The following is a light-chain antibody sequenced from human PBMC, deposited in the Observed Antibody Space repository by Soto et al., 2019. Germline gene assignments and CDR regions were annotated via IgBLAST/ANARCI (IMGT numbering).Light chain of an antibody. CDR2: EVS. CDR1: NSYVGGYSY. V-gene: IGLV2-14*01. Sequence: QSAPTHPAAVTWTPEQSSTLSCTGTNSYVGGYSYVSWYQQHPGKVTKLMIYEVSNRPSGVSNRLSGSKSGNTASRTISGLQAENEADYFCSSYTSSSTYGFGTGTKVTVL. CDR3: SSYTSSSTYG. J-gene: IGLJ1*01.